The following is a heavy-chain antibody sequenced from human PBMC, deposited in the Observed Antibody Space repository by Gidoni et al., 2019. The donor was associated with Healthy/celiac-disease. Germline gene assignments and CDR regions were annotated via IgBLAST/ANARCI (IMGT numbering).Heavy chain of an antibody. CDR3: ARPLDGKWLVLGY. CDR2: ISYDGSNK. D-gene: IGHD6-19*01. J-gene: IGHJ4*02. CDR1: GFTFSSYA. Sequence: QVQLVESGRGVVQPGRSLRLSCAASGFTFSSYAMHWVRQAPGKGLEWVAVISYDGSNKYYADAVKGRFTISRDNSKNTLYLQMNSLRAEDTAVYYCARPLDGKWLVLGYWGQGTLVTVSS. V-gene: IGHV3-30-3*01.